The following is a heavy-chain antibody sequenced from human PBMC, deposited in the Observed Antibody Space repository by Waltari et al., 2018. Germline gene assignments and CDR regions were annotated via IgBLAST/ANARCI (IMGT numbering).Heavy chain of an antibody. V-gene: IGHV4-30-4*01. CDR2: IYHSGTT. J-gene: IGHJ4*02. CDR1: GASIRRGEFF. Sequence: QVQLQASGPGLVKPSQTLSLTCTVSGASIRRGEFFWIWIRQPPGQGLEWLGCIYHSGTTFYKSSLKSRLALSIETSKNQFSLRLASVTAADTAVYYCAREIPSWSSVTAPDADFWGQGTLVTVSS. D-gene: IGHD2-21*02. CDR3: AREIPSWSSVTAPDADF.